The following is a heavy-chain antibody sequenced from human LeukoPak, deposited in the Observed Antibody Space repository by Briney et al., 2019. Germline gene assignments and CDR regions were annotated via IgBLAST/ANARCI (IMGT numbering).Heavy chain of an antibody. CDR1: GLNFSSYW. Sequence: PGGSLRLSCAASGLNFSSYWMSWVRQAPGKGLEWVANIKQDGSEKYYVDSVKGRFTISRDNAKNSLYLQMNSLRAEDTAVYYCATYRQVLLPFESWGQGTLVTVSS. J-gene: IGHJ4*02. CDR3: ATYRQVLLPFES. D-gene: IGHD2-8*02. CDR2: IKQDGSEK. V-gene: IGHV3-7*01.